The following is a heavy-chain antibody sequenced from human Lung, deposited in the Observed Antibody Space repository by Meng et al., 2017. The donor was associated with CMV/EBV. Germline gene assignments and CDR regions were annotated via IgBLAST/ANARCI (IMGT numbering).Heavy chain of an antibody. CDR2: IRYDGSSK. J-gene: IGHJ5*02. CDR3: TKAGQIWATLNWVDP. D-gene: IGHD3-16*01. Sequence: GGSLRLSCATSGFNFNNYGMHWVRQAPGKGLEWVAFIRYDGSSKSYIDSVKGRFTISRDNSKTTLYLQMNSLRAEDTAVYYCTKAGQIWATLNWVDPWGQGTLVXVSS. V-gene: IGHV3-30*02. CDR1: GFNFNNYG.